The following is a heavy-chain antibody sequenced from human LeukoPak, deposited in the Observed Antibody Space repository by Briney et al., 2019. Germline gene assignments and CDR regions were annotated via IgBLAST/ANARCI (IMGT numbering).Heavy chain of an antibody. CDR2: ISGSGGST. D-gene: IGHD3-10*01. CDR1: GFTFSSYA. V-gene: IGHV3-23*01. Sequence: GSLRLSCAASGFTFSSYAMSWVRQAPGKGLEWVSGISGSGGSTYYADSVKGRFTISRDNSRNTLYLQMNTLRAEDTAVYYCAKDLTQPREWSYDYWGQGTLVTVSS. CDR3: AKDLTQPREWSYDY. J-gene: IGHJ4*02.